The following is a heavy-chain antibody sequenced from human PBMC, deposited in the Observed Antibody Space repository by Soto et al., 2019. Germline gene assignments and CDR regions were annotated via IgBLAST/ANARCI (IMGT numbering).Heavy chain of an antibody. Sequence: ASVKVSCKASGYTFTGYYMHWVRQAPGQGLEWMGWINPNSGGTNYAQKFQGWVTMTRDTSISTAYMELSRLRSDDTAVYYCARSQGYSGYDYFDPHPASRFLMDVWGKGTTVTVSS. CDR2: INPNSGGT. V-gene: IGHV1-2*04. D-gene: IGHD5-12*01. CDR1: GYTFTGYY. CDR3: ARSQGYSGYDYFDPHPASRFLMDV. J-gene: IGHJ6*04.